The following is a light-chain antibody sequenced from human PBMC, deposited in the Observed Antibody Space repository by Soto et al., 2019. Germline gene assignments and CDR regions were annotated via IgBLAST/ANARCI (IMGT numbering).Light chain of an antibody. J-gene: IGKJ1*01. CDR2: GAS. Sequence: EILLRQSPGTLSLSPGERATLSCRASQTLASNSLAWYQQKAGQAPRLLIYGASSRATGIPDRFSGSASGTDFTLTITRLAPEDFAVYFCQQYGSSPPTFSQGTKADIK. CDR3: QQYGSSPPT. V-gene: IGKV3-20*01. CDR1: QTLASNS.